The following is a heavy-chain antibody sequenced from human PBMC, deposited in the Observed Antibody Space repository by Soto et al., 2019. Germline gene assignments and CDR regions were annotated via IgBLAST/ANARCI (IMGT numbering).Heavy chain of an antibody. D-gene: IGHD3-3*01. V-gene: IGHV3-30*18. Sequence: GGSLXLSCAAPGFTFSSDGMHWVRQAPGKGLEWVAVISYDGSNKYYADSVKGRFTISRDNSKNTLYLQMNSLRAEDTAVYYCAKDVSSNFCSGSYFPDYWGQGT. J-gene: IGHJ4*02. CDR3: AKDVSSNFCSGSYFPDY. CDR1: GFTFSSDG. CDR2: ISYDGSNK.